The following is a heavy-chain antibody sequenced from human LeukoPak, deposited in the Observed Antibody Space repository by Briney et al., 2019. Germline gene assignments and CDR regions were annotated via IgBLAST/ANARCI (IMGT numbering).Heavy chain of an antibody. J-gene: IGHJ4*02. CDR2: IKQDGSEK. Sequence: GGSLRLSCAASGFTVSSNYMSWVRQAPGKGLEWVANIKQDGSEKYYVDSVKGRFTISSDNAKNSLYLQMNSLRAEDTAVYYCARGRISYWGQGTLVTVSS. D-gene: IGHD2-15*01. CDR3: ARGRISY. V-gene: IGHV3-7*01. CDR1: GFTVSSNY.